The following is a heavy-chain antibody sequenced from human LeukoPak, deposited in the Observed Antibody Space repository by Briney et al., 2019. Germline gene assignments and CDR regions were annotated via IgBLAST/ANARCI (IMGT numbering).Heavy chain of an antibody. Sequence: ASVKVSCKASGYTFTSYGISWVRQAPGQGLEWMGWINTNTGNPTYAQGFTGRFVFSLDTSVSTAYLQIRSLKAEDTAVYYCARDYRLDYYGSGSFLFDYWGQGTLVTVSS. CDR3: ARDYRLDYYGSGSFLFDY. CDR1: GYTFTSYG. D-gene: IGHD3-10*01. V-gene: IGHV7-4-1*01. J-gene: IGHJ4*02. CDR2: INTNTGNP.